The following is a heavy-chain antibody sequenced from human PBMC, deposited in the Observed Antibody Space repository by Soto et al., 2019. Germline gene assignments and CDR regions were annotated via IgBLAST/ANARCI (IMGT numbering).Heavy chain of an antibody. CDR2: IYYSGST. D-gene: IGHD3-3*01. J-gene: IGHJ6*02. CDR3: ARPRFLEWFPTGGVDYYYYGMDV. Sequence: SETLSLTCTVSGGSISSSSYYWGWIRQPPGKGLEWIGSIYYSGSTYYNPSLKSRVTISGDTSKNQFSLKLSSVTAADTAVYYCARPRFLEWFPTGGVDYYYYGMDVWGQGTTVTVSS. V-gene: IGHV4-39*01. CDR1: GGSISSSSYY.